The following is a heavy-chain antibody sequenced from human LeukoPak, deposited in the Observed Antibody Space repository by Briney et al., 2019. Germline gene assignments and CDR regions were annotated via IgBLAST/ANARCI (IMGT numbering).Heavy chain of an antibody. CDR1: GGSISTSSYY. J-gene: IGHJ6*02. D-gene: IGHD2-2*01. Sequence: PSETLSLTCTVSGGSISTSSYYWGWIRQPPGKGLEWIGNIYYSGSTHYNPSLKSRVTMSIDTSKNQFSLKLSSLTAADTAVYYCARGCSSTSCWLRMDVWGQGTTVTVSS. CDR3: ARGCSSTSCWLRMDV. CDR2: IYYSGST. V-gene: IGHV4-39*07.